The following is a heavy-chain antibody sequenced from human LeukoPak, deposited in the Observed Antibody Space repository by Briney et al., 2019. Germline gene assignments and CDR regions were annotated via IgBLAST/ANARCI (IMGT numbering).Heavy chain of an antibody. J-gene: IGHJ4*02. D-gene: IGHD6-6*01. CDR3: ARDFRSQYSSSHFDY. CDR2: IIPIFGTA. Sequence: SVKVSCKASGGTFSSYAISWVRQAPGQGLEWMGGIIPIFGTANYAQKFQGRVTITADESTSTAYMELSSLRSEDTAVYYCARDFRSQYSSSHFDYWGQGTLVTVSS. CDR1: GGTFSSYA. V-gene: IGHV1-69*13.